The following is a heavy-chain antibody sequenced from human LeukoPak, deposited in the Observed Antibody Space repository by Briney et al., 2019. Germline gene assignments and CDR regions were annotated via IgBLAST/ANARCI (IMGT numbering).Heavy chain of an antibody. CDR3: AKDPSEAVAGL. CDR1: GFTFSSYG. CDR2: ISYDGSNK. D-gene: IGHD6-19*01. V-gene: IGHV3-30*18. J-gene: IGHJ4*02. Sequence: GRSLRLSCAASGFTFSSYGMRWVRQAPGKGLEWVAVISYDGSNKYYADSVKGRFTISRDNSKNTLYLQMNSLRAEDTAVYYCAKDPSEAVAGLWGQGTLVTVSS.